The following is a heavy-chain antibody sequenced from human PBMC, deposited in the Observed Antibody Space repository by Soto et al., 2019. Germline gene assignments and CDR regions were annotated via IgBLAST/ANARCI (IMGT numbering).Heavy chain of an antibody. J-gene: IGHJ4*02. CDR2: ISAYNGNT. CDR3: ARCPLKLRFLQWLLYPRGDDY. Sequence: QVQLVQSGAEVKKPGASVKVSCKASGYTFTSYGISWVRQAPGQGLEWMGWISAYNGNTNYAQKLQGRVTMTTDTSTRTAYMELRSQRSDDTAVYYCARCPLKLRFLQWLLYPRGDDYWGQGTLVTVSS. V-gene: IGHV1-18*01. D-gene: IGHD3-3*01. CDR1: GYTFTSYG.